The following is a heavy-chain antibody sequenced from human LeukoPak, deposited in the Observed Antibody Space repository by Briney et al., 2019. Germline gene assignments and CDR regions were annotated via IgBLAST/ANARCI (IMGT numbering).Heavy chain of an antibody. CDR1: GYTFTSYD. CDR2: IIPIFGTA. J-gene: IGHJ4*02. CDR3: ARSRIAVAGNLFYFDY. D-gene: IGHD6-19*01. V-gene: IGHV1-69*06. Sequence: GASVKVSCKASGYTFTSYDINWVRQAAGQGLEWMGGIIPIFGTANYAQKFQGRVTITADKSTSTAYMELSSLRSEDTAVYYCARSRIAVAGNLFYFDYWGQGTLVTVSS.